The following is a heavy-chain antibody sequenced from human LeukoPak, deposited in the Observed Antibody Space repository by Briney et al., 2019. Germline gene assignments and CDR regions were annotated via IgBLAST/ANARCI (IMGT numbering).Heavy chain of an antibody. J-gene: IGHJ4*02. D-gene: IGHD2-2*01. CDR2: IYSGGST. CDR1: GFTVSSNY. Sequence: PGGPLRLSCAASGFTVSSNYMCWVRQAPGKGLEWVSVIYSGGSTYYADSVKGRFTISRDNSKNTLYLQMNSLRAEDTAVYYCAKDRRVPAAMSFDYWGQGTLVTVSS. V-gene: IGHV3-53*01. CDR3: AKDRRVPAAMSFDY.